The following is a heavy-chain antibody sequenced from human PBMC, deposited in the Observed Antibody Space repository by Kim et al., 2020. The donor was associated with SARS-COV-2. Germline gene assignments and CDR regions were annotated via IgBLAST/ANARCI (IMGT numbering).Heavy chain of an antibody. CDR1: GGSISSYTW. J-gene: IGHJ4*01. D-gene: IGHD3-9*01. Sequence: SETLSLTCTVSGGSISSYTWWSWVRQPPGKGLEWIGEVYYSGSTNYSPSNYNPSLKSRVTISLDKSKNQFSLRLTSVTAAATAVYFCARPNYDLLTGFD. CDR3: ARPNYDLLTGFD. V-gene: IGHV4-4*02. CDR2: VYYSGST.